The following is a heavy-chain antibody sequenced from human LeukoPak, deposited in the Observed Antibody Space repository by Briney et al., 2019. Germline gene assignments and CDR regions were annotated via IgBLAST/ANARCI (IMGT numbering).Heavy chain of an antibody. D-gene: IGHD6-13*01. Sequence: GGSLRLSCAASGFTVSSNYMSWVRQAPGKGLEWVSVIYSGGSAYYADSVKGRFTISRDNSKNTLYLQMNSLRAEDTAVYYCARDPAYSAAGAFDIWGQGTMVTVSS. CDR1: GFTVSSNY. V-gene: IGHV3-53*01. J-gene: IGHJ3*02. CDR3: ARDPAYSAAGAFDI. CDR2: IYSGGSA.